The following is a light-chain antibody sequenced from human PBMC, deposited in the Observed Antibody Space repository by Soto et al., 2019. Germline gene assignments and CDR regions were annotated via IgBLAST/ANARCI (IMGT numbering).Light chain of an antibody. V-gene: IGKV1-5*03. CDR2: LAS. J-gene: IGKJ1*01. Sequence: DLQMTQSPSTLSAFVGDRVTITCRASQTISTSLAWYQQKPGKAPKLLIYLASTLQSGVPARFSGSGSATEFTLSISSLQPDDFATYYCQQYGTSSRTFGQGTKVDIK. CDR1: QTISTS. CDR3: QQYGTSSRT.